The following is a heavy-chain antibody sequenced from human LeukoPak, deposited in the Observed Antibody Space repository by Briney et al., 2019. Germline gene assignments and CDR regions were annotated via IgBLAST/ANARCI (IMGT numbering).Heavy chain of an antibody. J-gene: IGHJ4*02. CDR1: GYSISSGYY. D-gene: IGHD3-10*01. V-gene: IGHV4-38-2*02. CDR3: ARSTLSYYYGSGSPFDY. Sequence: SETLSLTFTVSGYSISSGYYWGWIRQPPGKGLEWIGSIYHSGSTYYNPSLKSRVTISVDTSKNQFSLKLSSVTAADTAVYYCARSTLSYYYGSGSPFDYWGQGTLVTVSS. CDR2: IYHSGST.